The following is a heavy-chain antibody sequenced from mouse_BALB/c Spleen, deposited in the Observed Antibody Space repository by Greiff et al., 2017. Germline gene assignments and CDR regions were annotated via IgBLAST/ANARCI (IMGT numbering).Heavy chain of an antibody. D-gene: IGHD2-1*01. Sequence: VQLQQSGAELAKPGASVKMSCKASGYTFTSYWMHWVKQRPGQGLEWIGYINPSTGYTEYNQKFKDKATLTADKSSSTAYMQLSSLTSEDSAVYYCARWGNYPYAMDYWGQGTSVTVSS. V-gene: IGHV1-7*01. CDR2: INPSTGYT. J-gene: IGHJ4*01. CDR3: ARWGNYPYAMDY. CDR1: GYTFTSYW.